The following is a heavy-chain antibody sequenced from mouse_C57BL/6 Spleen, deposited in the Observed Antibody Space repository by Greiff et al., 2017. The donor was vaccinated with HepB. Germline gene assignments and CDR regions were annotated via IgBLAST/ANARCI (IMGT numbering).Heavy chain of an antibody. Sequence: VQVVESGPELVKPGASVKISCKASGYAFSSSWMNWVKQRPGKGLEWIGRIYPGDGDTNYNGKFKGKATLTADKSSSTAYMQLSSLTSEDSAVYFCARSFYDKGDFDYWGQGTTLTVSS. CDR3: ARSFYDKGDFDY. J-gene: IGHJ2*01. D-gene: IGHD2-12*01. CDR1: GYAFSSSW. CDR2: IYPGDGDT. V-gene: IGHV1-82*01.